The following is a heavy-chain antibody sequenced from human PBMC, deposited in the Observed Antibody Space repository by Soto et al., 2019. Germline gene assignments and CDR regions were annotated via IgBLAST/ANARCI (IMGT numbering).Heavy chain of an antibody. CDR1: GYTFTSYA. CDR3: ARAPGGPGIAEY. D-gene: IGHD6-13*01. J-gene: IGHJ4*02. Sequence: QVQLVQSGAEEKKPGATGKVSCEASGYTFTSYAMHWVRQAPGQRLEWMGWINAGNGNTKYSQKFQGRVTITRDTSASTAYMELSRLRSEDTAVYYCARAPGGPGIAEYWGQGTLVTVSS. V-gene: IGHV1-3*05. CDR2: INAGNGNT.